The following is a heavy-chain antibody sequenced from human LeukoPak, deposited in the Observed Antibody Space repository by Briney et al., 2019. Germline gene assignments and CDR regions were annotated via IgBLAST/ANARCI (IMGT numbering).Heavy chain of an antibody. CDR3: AKDAWIHRYYYYYMDV. J-gene: IGHJ6*03. Sequence: GGSLRLSCAASGFTFSDYYMSWIRQAPGKGLEWVSYISSSGSTIYYADSVKGRFTISRDNAKNSLYLQMNSLRAEDTAVYYCAKDAWIHRYYYYYMDVWGKGTTVTVSS. CDR1: GFTFSDYY. D-gene: IGHD5-18*01. V-gene: IGHV3-11*01. CDR2: ISSSGSTI.